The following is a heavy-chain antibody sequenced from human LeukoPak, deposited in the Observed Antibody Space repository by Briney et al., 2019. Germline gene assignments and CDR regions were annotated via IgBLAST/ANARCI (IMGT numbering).Heavy chain of an antibody. Sequence: ASVKVSCKASGYTFTGYYMHWVRQAPGQGLEWMGWINPNSGGTNYAQKFQGRVTMTRNTSISTAYMELSSLRSEDTAVYYCARGLGYSSGYDYWGQGTLVTVSS. CDR3: ARGLGYSSGYDY. CDR2: INPNSGGT. J-gene: IGHJ4*02. CDR1: GYTFTGYY. D-gene: IGHD6-19*01. V-gene: IGHV1-2*02.